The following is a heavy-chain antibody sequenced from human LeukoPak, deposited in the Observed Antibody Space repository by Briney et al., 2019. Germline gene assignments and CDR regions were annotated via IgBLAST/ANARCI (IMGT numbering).Heavy chain of an antibody. CDR2: IWYDGSNK. J-gene: IGHJ4*02. CDR1: GFTFSSYG. Sequence: PGRSLRLSCAASGFTFSSYGMHWVRQAPGKGLEWVAVIWYDGSNKYYADSVKGRFTISRDNSENTLYLQMNSLRAEDTAVYYCAKDSIAAAGTAAKDYWGQGTLVTVSS. D-gene: IGHD6-13*01. V-gene: IGHV3-33*06. CDR3: AKDSIAAAGTAAKDY.